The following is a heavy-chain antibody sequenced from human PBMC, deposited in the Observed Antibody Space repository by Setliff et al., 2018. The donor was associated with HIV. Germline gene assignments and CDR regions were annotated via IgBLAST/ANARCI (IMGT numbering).Heavy chain of an antibody. D-gene: IGHD3-16*01. Sequence: SETLSLTCTVSGGSINNYYWSWIRQPPGKGLEWSGYVYTSGSTNYNPSLKSRVTISVDTSKNQFSLKLSSVTAADTAVYFCARLGYVTFDFDYWGQGTLVTVSS. J-gene: IGHJ4*02. CDR3: ARLGYVTFDFDY. CDR2: VYTSGST. CDR1: GGSINNYY. V-gene: IGHV4-4*09.